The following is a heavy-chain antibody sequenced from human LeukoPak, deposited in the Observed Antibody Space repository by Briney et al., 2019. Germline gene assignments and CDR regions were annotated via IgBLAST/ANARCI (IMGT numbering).Heavy chain of an antibody. V-gene: IGHV3-33*01. CDR3: ARDAKEVSSGWYPGYYFDY. Sequence: GGSLRLSCAASGFTFSSYGMHWVHQAPGKGLEWVAVIWYDGSNKYYADSVKGRFTISRDNSKNTLYLQMNSLRAEDTAVYYCARDAKEVSSGWYPGYYFDYWGQGTLVTVSS. J-gene: IGHJ4*02. CDR2: IWYDGSNK. CDR1: GFTFSSYG. D-gene: IGHD6-19*01.